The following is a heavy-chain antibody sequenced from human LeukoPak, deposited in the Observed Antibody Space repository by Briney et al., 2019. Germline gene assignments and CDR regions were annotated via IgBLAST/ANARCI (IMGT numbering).Heavy chain of an antibody. CDR1: GFTFNIYW. CDR2: INQDGSEK. J-gene: IGHJ5*02. Sequence: GGSLRLSCAASGFTFNIYWMSWVRQTPGKGLEWVANINQDGSEKYYVDSVKGRFTISRDNARNSLYLQMNSLRTEDTSVYYCARDDTSTTAFDPWGQGTLVSVSS. D-gene: IGHD2-2*01. V-gene: IGHV3-7*01. CDR3: ARDDTSTTAFDP.